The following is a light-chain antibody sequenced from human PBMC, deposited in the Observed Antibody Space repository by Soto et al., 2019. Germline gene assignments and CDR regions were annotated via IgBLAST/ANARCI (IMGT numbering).Light chain of an antibody. CDR2: DVS. V-gene: IGLV2-14*01. CDR1: SSDVGGYNY. CDR3: SSYTSSSTLFYV. J-gene: IGLJ1*01. Sequence: QSVLTQPASVSGSPGQSITISCTGTSSDVGGYNYVSWYQQHPGKATKLMIYDVSNRPSGVSNRFSGSKSGNTAPLTISGLQAEDEADYYCSSYTSSSTLFYVFGTGTKVTVL.